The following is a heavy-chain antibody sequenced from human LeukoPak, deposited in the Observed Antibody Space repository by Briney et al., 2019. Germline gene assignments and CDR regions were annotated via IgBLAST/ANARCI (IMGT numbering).Heavy chain of an antibody. J-gene: IGHJ5*02. CDR1: GGSISSGGYS. V-gene: IGHV4-30-2*01. Sequence: ASETLSLTCAVSGGSISSGGYSWSWIRQPPGKGLEWIGYIYHSGSTYYNPSLKSRVTISVDRSKNQFSLKLSSVTAADTAVYYCARADLRFGELFRFDPWGQGTLVTVSS. CDR3: ARADLRFGELFRFDP. CDR2: IYHSGST. D-gene: IGHD3-10*01.